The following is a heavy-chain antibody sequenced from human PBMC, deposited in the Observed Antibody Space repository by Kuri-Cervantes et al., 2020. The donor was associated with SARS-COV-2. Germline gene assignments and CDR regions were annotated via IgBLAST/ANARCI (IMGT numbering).Heavy chain of an antibody. J-gene: IGHJ4*02. CDR3: TTDPFLVPAAHPFDY. CDR2: IKSKTDGGTT. CDR1: GFTFSSYA. V-gene: IGHV3-15*07. Sequence: GESLKISCAASGFTFSSYAMHWVRQAPGKGLEWVGRIKSKTDGGTTDYAAPVRGRFTISRDDSKNTLYLQMNSLKTEDTAVYYCTTDPFLVPAAHPFDYWGQGTLVTVSS. D-gene: IGHD2-2*01.